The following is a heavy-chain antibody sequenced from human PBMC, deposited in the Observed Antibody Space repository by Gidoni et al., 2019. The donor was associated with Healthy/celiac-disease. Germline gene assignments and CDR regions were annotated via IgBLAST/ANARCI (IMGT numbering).Heavy chain of an antibody. Sequence: EVQLLESGGGLVQPGGSLSLSCAASGFTFISYAMSWVRQAAGEGLEWVSAISGSGVSTYYAAYVKGRFTIYRDNYKNTLYLKMNSLRDEDTAEYYCARGGSGGYRGGIDDWGQGTLVTVSS. CDR2: ISGSGVST. D-gene: IGHD6-19*01. J-gene: IGHJ4*02. CDR3: ARGGSGGYRGGIDD. CDR1: GFTFISYA. V-gene: IGHV3-23*01.